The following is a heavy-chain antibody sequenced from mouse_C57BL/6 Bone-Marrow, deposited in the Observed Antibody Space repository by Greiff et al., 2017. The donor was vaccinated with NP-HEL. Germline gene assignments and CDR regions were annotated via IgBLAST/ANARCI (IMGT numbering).Heavy chain of an antibody. Sequence: EVKLLESGPELVKPGASVKISCKASGYSFTDYYMNWVKQSNGKSLEWIGVINPNYGTTSYNQKFKGKATLTVEQSSSTAYMQLNSLTSEDSAVYYCARGLHWDFAMDYCGQGTSVTVSS. J-gene: IGHJ4*01. CDR3: ARGLHWDFAMDY. V-gene: IGHV1-39*01. CDR2: INPNYGTT. D-gene: IGHD4-1*01. CDR1: GYSFTDYY.